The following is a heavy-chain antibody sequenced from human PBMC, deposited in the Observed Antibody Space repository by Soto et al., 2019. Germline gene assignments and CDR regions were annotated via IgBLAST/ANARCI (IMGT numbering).Heavy chain of an antibody. V-gene: IGHV4-59*05. CDR2: IYYSGST. D-gene: IGHD6-13*01. J-gene: IGHJ6*02. CDR1: RSSLTNER. CDR3: ARLNWGSSWYGPLGYYYYYGMDV. Sequence: PPANLPLPSTASRSSLTNERWRWTRQPPGQGLEWLWSIYYSGSTYYNPSLKSRVTISVDTSKNQFSLKLSSVTAADTAVYYCARLNWGSSWYGPLGYYYYYGMDVWGQGTTVS.